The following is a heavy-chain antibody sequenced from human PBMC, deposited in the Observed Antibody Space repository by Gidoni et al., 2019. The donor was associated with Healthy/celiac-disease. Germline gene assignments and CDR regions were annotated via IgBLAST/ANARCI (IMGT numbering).Heavy chain of an antibody. Sequence: QLQLQESGPGLVKPSETLSPTCTVSGGSRSSRRYYWGWIRQPPGKGLEWIGSIYYSGRTYYNPPLKSRVTISVDTSKNQFSLKLSSVTAADTAVYYCARLSLVRCSGGSCDFDYWGQGTLVTVSS. CDR2: IYYSGRT. CDR1: GGSRSSRRYY. V-gene: IGHV4-39*01. CDR3: ARLSLVRCSGGSCDFDY. J-gene: IGHJ4*02. D-gene: IGHD2-15*01.